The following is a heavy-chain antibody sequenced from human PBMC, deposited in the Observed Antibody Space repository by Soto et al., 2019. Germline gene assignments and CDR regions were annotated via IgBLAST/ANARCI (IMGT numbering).Heavy chain of an antibody. CDR3: AGVMGSGDY. V-gene: IGHV1-8*01. J-gene: IGHJ4*02. CDR1: GYTFTNYD. D-gene: IGHD1-26*01. CDR2: MNPKSGYT. Sequence: QVQLVQSGAEVKKPGTSVRISCKTSGYTFTNYDINWVRQAAGQGLEWMGWMNPKSGYTGSARKFQGRVTLTRDNSKTTAYMELSSLRSDDTAGDFWAGVMGSGDYWGQGTLVTVSS.